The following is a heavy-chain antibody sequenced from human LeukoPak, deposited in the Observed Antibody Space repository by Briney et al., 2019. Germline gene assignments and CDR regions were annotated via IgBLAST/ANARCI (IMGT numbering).Heavy chain of an antibody. D-gene: IGHD4-17*01. V-gene: IGHV3-33*01. CDR3: ARLDYGDSGFFDY. J-gene: IGHJ4*02. CDR1: GFTFSSYG. CDR2: IWYDGSNK. Sequence: PGGSLRLSCAASGFTFSSYGMHWVRQAPGKGLEWVAVIWYDGSNKYYADSVKGRFTISRDNSKNTLYLQMNSLRAEDMAVYYCARLDYGDSGFFDYWGQGTLVTVPS.